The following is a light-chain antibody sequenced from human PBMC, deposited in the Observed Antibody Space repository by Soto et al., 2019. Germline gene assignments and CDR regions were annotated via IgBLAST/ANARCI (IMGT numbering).Light chain of an antibody. CDR3: LQHNSYPPDT. J-gene: IGKJ2*01. CDR1: QGIRSD. V-gene: IGKV1-17*01. CDR2: AAS. Sequence: DIQMTQSPSSLSASVADRVTITCRASQGIRSDLGWYQQKPGKAPKRLIHAASSLQSGVPSRFSGSGSGTEFTLTISSLQPEDFATYYCLQHNSYPPDTFGQGTKLEIK.